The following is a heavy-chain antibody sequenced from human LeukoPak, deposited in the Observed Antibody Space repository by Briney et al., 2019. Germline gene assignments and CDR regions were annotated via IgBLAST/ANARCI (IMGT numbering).Heavy chain of an antibody. CDR1: GFTFSGSA. V-gene: IGHV3-73*01. Sequence: GSLRLSCAASGFTFSGSAMHWVRQASGKGLEWVGRIRSKANSYATAYAASVKGRFTISRDDSKNTAYLQMNSLKTEDTAVYYCARDLSLWFGDLNWFDPWGQGTLVTVSS. CDR3: ARDLSLWFGDLNWFDP. J-gene: IGHJ5*02. CDR2: IRSKANSYAT. D-gene: IGHD3-10*01.